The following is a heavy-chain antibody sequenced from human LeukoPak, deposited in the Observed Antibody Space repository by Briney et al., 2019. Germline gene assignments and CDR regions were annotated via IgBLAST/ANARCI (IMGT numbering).Heavy chain of an antibody. Sequence: SQTLSLTCAISGDSVSSNSAAWNWIRQPPSRGLEWLGRTYYRSKWYNDYAVSVKSRITINPDTSKNQFSLQLNSVTPEDTAVYYCARTLRGGSQYYYYGMDVWGQGTTVTVSS. CDR3: ARTLRGGSQYYYYGMDV. CDR1: GDSVSSNSAA. D-gene: IGHD2-15*01. CDR2: TYYRSKWYN. J-gene: IGHJ6*02. V-gene: IGHV6-1*01.